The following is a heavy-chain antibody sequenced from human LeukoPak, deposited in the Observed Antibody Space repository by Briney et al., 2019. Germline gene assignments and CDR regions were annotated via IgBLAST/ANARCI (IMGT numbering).Heavy chain of an antibody. CDR3: ARLGSSWSFDY. J-gene: IGHJ4*02. D-gene: IGHD6-13*01. Sequence: GESLKISCKGSGYRFINYWIGWVRQLPGKGLEWMGIIYPGDSDTRYSPSSQGQATISADKSISTAYLQWSSLKASDTAMYYCARLGSSWSFDYWGQGTLVTVSS. CDR2: IYPGDSDT. V-gene: IGHV5-51*01. CDR1: GYRFINYW.